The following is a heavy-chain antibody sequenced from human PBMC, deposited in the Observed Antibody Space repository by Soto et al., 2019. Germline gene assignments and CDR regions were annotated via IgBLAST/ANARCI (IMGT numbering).Heavy chain of an antibody. D-gene: IGHD1-1*01. Sequence: LRLSCAASGFTFSSYAMHWVRQAPGKGLEWVAVISYDGSNKYYADSVKGRFTISRDNSKNTLYLQMNSLRAEDTAVYYCARQTLQTCPFDYWGQGTQVTFSS. J-gene: IGHJ4*02. CDR2: ISYDGSNK. CDR3: ARQTLQTCPFDY. CDR1: GFTFSSYA. V-gene: IGHV3-30-3*01.